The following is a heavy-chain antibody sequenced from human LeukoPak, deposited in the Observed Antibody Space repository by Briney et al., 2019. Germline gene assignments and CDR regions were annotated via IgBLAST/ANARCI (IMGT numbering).Heavy chain of an antibody. CDR1: GFPFSSYS. J-gene: IGHJ4*02. CDR2: ISSSSSYI. V-gene: IGHV3-21*01. Sequence: PGGSLRLSCAASGFPFSSYSMNWVRQAPGKGLEWVSSISSSSSYIYYADSVKGRFTISRDNAKNSLYLQMNSLRAEDTAVYYCARDWDYDILTGYSPEGYWGQGTLVTVSS. D-gene: IGHD3-9*01. CDR3: ARDWDYDILTGYSPEGY.